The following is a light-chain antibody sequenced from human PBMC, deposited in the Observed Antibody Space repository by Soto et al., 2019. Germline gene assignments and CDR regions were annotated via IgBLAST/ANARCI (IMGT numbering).Light chain of an antibody. J-gene: IGKJ5*01. CDR1: QSLLHITGETF. CDR3: MQSTHLPLT. CDR2: EVS. V-gene: IGKV2D-29*02. Sequence: DVVMTQTPLSLSVAPGQPASISCKSSQSLLHITGETFLFWYLQKPGQSPQLLIYEVSTRVSGVPDRFSGSGSGTDFTLEIGRVETDDFGIYYCMQSTHLPLTFRQGTRLEIK.